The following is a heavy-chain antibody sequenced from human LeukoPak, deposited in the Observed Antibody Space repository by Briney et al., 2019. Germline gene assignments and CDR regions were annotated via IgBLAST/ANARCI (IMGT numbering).Heavy chain of an antibody. V-gene: IGHV4-34*01. D-gene: IGHD3-22*01. CDR3: ARTHTMIVVVSKAFDI. CDR2: INHSGST. CDR1: GGSFSGYY. J-gene: IGHJ3*02. Sequence: SETLSLTCAVYGGSFSGYYWSWIRRPPGKGLEWIGEINHSGSTNYNPSLKSRVTISVDTSKNQFSLKLSSVTAADTAVYYCARTHTMIVVVSKAFDIWGQGTMVTVSS.